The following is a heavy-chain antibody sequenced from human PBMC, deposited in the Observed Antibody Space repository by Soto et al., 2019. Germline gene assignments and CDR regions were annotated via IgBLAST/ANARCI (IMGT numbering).Heavy chain of an antibody. CDR2: IIPMFGST. CDR3: ARDLGYDYGVYYGMDV. J-gene: IGHJ6*01. V-gene: IGHV1-69*01. Sequence: QVQLVQSGAEVKKPGSSVKVSCKASGGTFSSYGLSWVRQAPGQGVEWMGGIIPMFGSTNYAPKFPGRVTNTADGSTSTGNIEVRGLRSEDTVVYYCARDLGYDYGVYYGMDVWGQGTTVNASS. D-gene: IGHD5-12*01. CDR1: GGTFSSYG.